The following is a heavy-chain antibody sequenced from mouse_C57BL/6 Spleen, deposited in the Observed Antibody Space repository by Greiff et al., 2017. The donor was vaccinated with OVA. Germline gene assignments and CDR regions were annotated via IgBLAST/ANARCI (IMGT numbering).Heavy chain of an antibody. Sequence: VKLVESGAELARPGASVKLSCKASGYTFTSYGISWVKQRTGQGLEWIGEIYPRSGNTYYNEKFKGKATLTADKSSSTAYMELRSLTSEDSAVYFCARGAYYDYDRGYAMDYWGQGTSVTVSS. D-gene: IGHD2-4*01. J-gene: IGHJ4*01. V-gene: IGHV1-81*01. CDR2: IYPRSGNT. CDR1: GYTFTSYG. CDR3: ARGAYYDYDRGYAMDY.